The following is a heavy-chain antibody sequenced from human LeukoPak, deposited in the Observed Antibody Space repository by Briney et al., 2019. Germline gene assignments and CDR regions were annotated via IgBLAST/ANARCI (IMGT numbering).Heavy chain of an antibody. CDR3: ARAGQLRYMDV. V-gene: IGHV3-74*01. Sequence: GGSLRLSCAASGFTFSSYWMHWVRHAPGKGLVWVSRINSDGSRTTYADSVKGRFTISRDNAKNSLFLQMNSLRADDTAIYYCARAGQLRYMDVWGKGTAVTVSS. CDR1: GFTFSSYW. J-gene: IGHJ6*03. CDR2: INSDGSRT.